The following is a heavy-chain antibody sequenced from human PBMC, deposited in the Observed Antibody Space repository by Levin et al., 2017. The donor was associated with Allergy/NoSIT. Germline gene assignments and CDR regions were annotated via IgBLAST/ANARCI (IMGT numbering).Heavy chain of an antibody. V-gene: IGHV3-7*01. CDR3: ARDHDYGDI. Sequence: AGGSLRLSCAASGFTFSSYWMTWVRQAPGKGLEWVANIKQDGSEKYYVDSVKGRFTISRDNAKNSLFLQMNSLRAEDTAVYHCARDHDYGDIWGQGTMVTVSS. CDR2: IKQDGSEK. J-gene: IGHJ3*02. D-gene: IGHD4-17*01. CDR1: GFTFSSYW.